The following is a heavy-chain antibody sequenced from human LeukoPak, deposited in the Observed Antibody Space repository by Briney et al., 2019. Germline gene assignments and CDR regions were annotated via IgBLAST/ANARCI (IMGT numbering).Heavy chain of an antibody. V-gene: IGHV4-59*11. CDR3: ATIKRGSIFGYFDF. Sequence: PSETLSLTCTVSGGSISSHYWSWIRQPPGKELEWIAYLFDSVNTKDNPSLQSRLTLSADTSKNQFSLKLSSVTAADTAVYYCATIKRGSIFGYFDFWGQGIEVTVSS. D-gene: IGHD5-18*01. CDR1: GGSISSHY. J-gene: IGHJ4*02. CDR2: LFDSVNT.